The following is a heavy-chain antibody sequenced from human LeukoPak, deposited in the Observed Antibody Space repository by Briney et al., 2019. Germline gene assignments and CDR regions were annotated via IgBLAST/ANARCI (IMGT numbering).Heavy chain of an antibody. J-gene: IGHJ4*02. D-gene: IGHD1-14*01. V-gene: IGHV3-33*06. CDR2: IWPDGSKK. Sequence: GRSLRLPCAASGFTFSSYAMHWVRQAPGKGLEWVAFIWPDGSKKYYADSVKGRFTISRDNSKSTLSLQMNSLRPEDTALYFCAKISSSAEPNFDYWGQGTLLTVSS. CDR1: GFTFSSYA. CDR3: AKISSSAEPNFDY.